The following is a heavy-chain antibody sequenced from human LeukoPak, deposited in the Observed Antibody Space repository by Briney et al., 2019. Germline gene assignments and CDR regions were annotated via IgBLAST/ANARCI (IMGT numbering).Heavy chain of an antibody. CDR1: GFIFGNYY. J-gene: IGHJ6*02. V-gene: IGHV3-23*01. Sequence: GGSLRLSCEASGFIFGNYYMSWVRQAPGKGLELVAAINGTGSTTYHADSVKGRFTISRDNSKNTLYLQMNSLRSEDTATYYCCDGMDVWGQGTTVAVSS. CDR3: CDGMDV. CDR2: INGTGSTT.